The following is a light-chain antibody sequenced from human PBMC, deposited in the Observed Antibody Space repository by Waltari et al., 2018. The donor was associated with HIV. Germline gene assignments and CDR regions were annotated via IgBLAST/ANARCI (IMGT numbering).Light chain of an antibody. Sequence: QSAPAQPAPASGSPGQPITIPCPGPSRAVGLYHSVSWYQQSTGKAPTLMIYEVSKRPSGVSNRFSGSKSGNTASLTISGLQAEDEADYDCSSYISTTTLFGTGTKVTVL. J-gene: IGLJ1*01. CDR1: SRAVGLYHS. CDR2: EVS. V-gene: IGLV2-14*01. CDR3: SSYISTTTL.